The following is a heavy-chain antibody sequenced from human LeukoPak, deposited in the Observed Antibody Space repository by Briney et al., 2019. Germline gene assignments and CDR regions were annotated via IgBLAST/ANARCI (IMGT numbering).Heavy chain of an antibody. CDR1: GFTFSSYE. V-gene: IGHV3-48*03. Sequence: GGSLRLSCAASGFTFSSYEMNWVRQAPGKGLEWVSYISSSGSTIYYADSVKGRFTISRDNAKNSLYLQMNSLRAEDTAVYYCARDRGGAYDFWSGYYTGYFDYWGQGTLVPVSS. J-gene: IGHJ4*02. D-gene: IGHD3-3*01. CDR3: ARDRGGAYDFWSGYYTGYFDY. CDR2: ISSSGSTI.